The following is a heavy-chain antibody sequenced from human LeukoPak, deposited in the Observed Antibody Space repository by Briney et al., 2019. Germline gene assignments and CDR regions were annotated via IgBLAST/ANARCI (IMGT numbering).Heavy chain of an antibody. V-gene: IGHV3-48*03. D-gene: IGHD3-10*01. CDR1: GFTFSSYE. Sequence: PGGSLRLSCAASGFTFSSYEMNWVRQAPGKGLEWVSYISSSGSTIYYAYSVKGRFAISRDNAKNSLYLQMNSLRAEDTAVYYCARGLSRYYGSGSYYRRSFDYWGQRTLVTVSS. CDR3: ARGLSRYYGSGSYYRRSFDY. J-gene: IGHJ4*02. CDR2: ISSSGSTI.